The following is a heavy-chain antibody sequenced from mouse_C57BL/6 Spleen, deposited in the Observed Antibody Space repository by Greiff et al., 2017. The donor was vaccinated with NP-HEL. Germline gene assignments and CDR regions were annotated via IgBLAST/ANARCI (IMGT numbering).Heavy chain of an antibody. D-gene: IGHD2-4*01. CDR3: ARGGIYYDYDDGAMDY. J-gene: IGHJ4*01. CDR2: ISDGGSYT. Sequence: EVQRVESGGGLVKPGGSLKLSCAASGFTFSSYAMSWVRQTPEKRLEWVATISDGGSYTYYPDNVKGRFTISRDNAKNNLYLQMSHLKSEDTAMYYCARGGIYYDYDDGAMDYWGQGTSVTVSS. V-gene: IGHV5-4*01. CDR1: GFTFSSYA.